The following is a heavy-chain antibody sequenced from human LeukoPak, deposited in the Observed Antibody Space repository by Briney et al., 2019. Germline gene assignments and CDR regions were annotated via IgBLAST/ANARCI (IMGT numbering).Heavy chain of an antibody. V-gene: IGHV3-7*01. D-gene: IGHD2-2*01. CDR1: GFTVSSNY. Sequence: PGGTLRLSCAASGFTVSSNYMSWVRQAPGKGLEWVANINQDGSEQYYVDSVKGRFTISRDNTKNSLYLQMNSLRAEDTAVYYCARVGYCSTTSCYWRAFDYWGQGTLVTVSS. CDR3: ARVGYCSTTSCYWRAFDY. CDR2: INQDGSEQ. J-gene: IGHJ4*02.